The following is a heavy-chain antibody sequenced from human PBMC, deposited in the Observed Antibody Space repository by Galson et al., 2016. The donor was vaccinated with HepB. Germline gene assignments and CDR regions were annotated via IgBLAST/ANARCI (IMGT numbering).Heavy chain of an antibody. CDR1: GFTFSTYW. Sequence: SLRLSCAASGFTFSTYWMHWVRQAPGKGLEWVAVISYDGSNKYFADSVKGRFTISRDNSENTLYLQMNSLRAEDTAVYYCARVGYNYGSGSYYNGDDWYFDLWGRGTLVIVSS. CDR3: ARVGYNYGSGSYYNGDDWYFDL. D-gene: IGHD3-10*01. J-gene: IGHJ2*01. CDR2: ISYDGSNK. V-gene: IGHV3-30*03.